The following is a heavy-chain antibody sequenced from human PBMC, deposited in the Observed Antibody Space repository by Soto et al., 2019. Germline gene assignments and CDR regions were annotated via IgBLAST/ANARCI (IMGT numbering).Heavy chain of an antibody. CDR3: ATRPPAGGWRGVFDY. CDR1: GFTFSGSA. CDR2: IRSKANSYAT. V-gene: IGHV3-73*01. J-gene: IGHJ4*02. Sequence: PGGSLRLSCAASGFTFSGSAMHWVRQASGKGLEWVGRIRSKANSYATAYAASVKGRFTISRDDSKNTAYLQMNSLKTEDTAVYFCATRPPAGGWRGVFDYWSQGSLVTVSS. D-gene: IGHD2-15*01.